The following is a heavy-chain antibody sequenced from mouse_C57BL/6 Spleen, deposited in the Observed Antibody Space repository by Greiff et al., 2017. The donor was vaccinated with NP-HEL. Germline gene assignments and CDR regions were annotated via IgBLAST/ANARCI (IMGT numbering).Heavy chain of an antibody. CDR3: TRDKGITTVVAPFDY. J-gene: IGHJ2*01. CDR1: GFTFSSYA. Sequence: EVKVEESGEGLVKPGGSLKLSCAASGFTFSSYAMSWVRQTPEKRLEWVAYISSGGDYIYYADTVKGRFTISRDNARNTLYLQMSSLKSEDTAMYYCTRDKGITTVVAPFDYWGQGTTLTVSS. CDR2: ISSGGDYI. D-gene: IGHD1-1*01. V-gene: IGHV5-9-1*02.